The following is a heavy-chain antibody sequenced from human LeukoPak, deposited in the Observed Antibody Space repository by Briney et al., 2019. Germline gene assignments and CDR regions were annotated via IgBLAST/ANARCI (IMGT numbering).Heavy chain of an antibody. J-gene: IGHJ6*02. CDR2: ISSSSSYI. CDR1: GFTFSSYS. Sequence: GGSLRLSCAASGFTFSSYSMNWARQAPGKGLEWVSSISSSSSYIYYADSVKGRFTISRDNAKNSLYLQMNSLRAEDTAVYYCARRRRGYSYGHYGMDVWGQGTTVTVSS. D-gene: IGHD5-18*01. V-gene: IGHV3-21*01. CDR3: ARRRRGYSYGHYGMDV.